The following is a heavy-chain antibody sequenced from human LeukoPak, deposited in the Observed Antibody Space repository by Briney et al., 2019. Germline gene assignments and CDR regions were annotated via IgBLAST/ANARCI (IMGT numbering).Heavy chain of an antibody. Sequence: AGGSLRLSCAASGFTFSSYSMNWVRQAPGKGLEWVANIKQDGSEKYYVDSVKGRFTISRDNAKNSLYLQMNSLRAEDTAVYYCARDTGGGYSCYDCWGQGTLVTVSS. J-gene: IGHJ4*02. D-gene: IGHD5-18*01. CDR2: IKQDGSEK. CDR1: GFTFSSYS. CDR3: ARDTGGGYSCYDC. V-gene: IGHV3-7*01.